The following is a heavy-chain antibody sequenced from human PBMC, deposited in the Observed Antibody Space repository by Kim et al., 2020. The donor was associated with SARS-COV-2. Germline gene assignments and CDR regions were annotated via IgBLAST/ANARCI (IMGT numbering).Heavy chain of an antibody. CDR1: GFTFSSYG. J-gene: IGHJ5*02. CDR2: IWYDGSNK. Sequence: GGSLRLSCAASGFTFSSYGMHWVRQAPGKGLEWVAVIWYDGSNKYYADSVKGRFTISRDNSKNTLYLQMNSLRAEDTAVYYCARDYIVVVPAAEVWFDPWGQGTLVTVSS. V-gene: IGHV3-33*01. D-gene: IGHD2-2*01. CDR3: ARDYIVVVPAAEVWFDP.